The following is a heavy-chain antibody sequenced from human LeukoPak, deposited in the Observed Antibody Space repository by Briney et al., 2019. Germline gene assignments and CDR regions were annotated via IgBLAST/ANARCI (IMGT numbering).Heavy chain of an antibody. V-gene: IGHV3-49*04. Sequence: PGRSLRLSCTASGFTFGDYAMSWVRQAPGKGLEWVGFIRSKAYGGTTEYAASVKGRFTISRDDSKSIAYLQMNSLKTEDTAVYYCTRGPRDRDYDFWSGYEEYYSDYWGQGTLVTVSS. CDR2: IRSKAYGGTT. CDR3: TRGPRDRDYDFWSGYEEYYSDY. J-gene: IGHJ4*02. CDR1: GFTFGDYA. D-gene: IGHD3-3*01.